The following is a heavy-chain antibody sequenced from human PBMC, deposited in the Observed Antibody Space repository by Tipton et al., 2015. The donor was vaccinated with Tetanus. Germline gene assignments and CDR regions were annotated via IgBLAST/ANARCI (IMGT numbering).Heavy chain of an antibody. Sequence: TLSLTCTVSDESISSSSYYWGWIRHHPGRGLEWIASISNSGTSYNNPSFRSRVTISVDTSKNQFSLKLKSVTAADTAVYYCARANNDYRKKGPLDYGGQGIRVLVSS. D-gene: IGHD5-12*01. CDR1: DESISSSSYY. V-gene: IGHV4-39*01. CDR3: ARANNDYRKKGPLDY. CDR2: ISNSGTS. J-gene: IGHJ4*01.